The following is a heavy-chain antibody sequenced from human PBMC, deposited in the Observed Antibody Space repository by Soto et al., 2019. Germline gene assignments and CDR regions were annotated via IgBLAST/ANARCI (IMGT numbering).Heavy chain of an antibody. CDR3: ARAEGHRIEAPRWSWFDT. CDR1: GGSFSGYY. V-gene: IGHV4-34*01. J-gene: IGHJ5*02. Sequence: SETLSLTCAVYGGSFSGYYWSWIRQPPGKGLEWIGEINHSGSTNYNPSLKSRVTISVDTSKNQFSLKLSSVTAADTAVYYCARAEGHRIEAPRWSWFDTWGQGTLVTVSS. CDR2: INHSGST. D-gene: IGHD6-6*01.